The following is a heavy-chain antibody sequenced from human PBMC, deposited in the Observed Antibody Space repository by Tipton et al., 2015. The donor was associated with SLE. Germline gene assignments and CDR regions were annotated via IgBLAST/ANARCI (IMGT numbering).Heavy chain of an antibody. J-gene: IGHJ3*02. Sequence: TLSLTCTVSGGSISSHYWSWIRQPPGKGLEWIGYIYYTGITNYNPSLKSRVTISVDTSKNQFSLKLSSVTAADTAVYYCARGQMDHAFDIWGQGTMVTVSS. CDR2: IYYTGIT. D-gene: IGHD5-24*01. CDR1: GGSISSHY. CDR3: ARGQMDHAFDI. V-gene: IGHV4-59*11.